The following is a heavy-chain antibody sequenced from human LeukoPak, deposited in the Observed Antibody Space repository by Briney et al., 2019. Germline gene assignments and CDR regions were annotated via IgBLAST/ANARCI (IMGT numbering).Heavy chain of an antibody. J-gene: IGHJ6*03. D-gene: IGHD4-17*01. V-gene: IGHV3-7*01. Sequence: GGSLRLSCAASGFTFSGYWMSWVRQASGKGLEWVANIKQDGSEKYYVDSVKGRFTISRDNAKNSLYLQMNSLRAEDTAVYYCARATVTTSWGYYYYYMDVWGKGTTVTVSS. CDR3: ARATVTTSWGYYYYYMDV. CDR1: GFTFSGYW. CDR2: IKQDGSEK.